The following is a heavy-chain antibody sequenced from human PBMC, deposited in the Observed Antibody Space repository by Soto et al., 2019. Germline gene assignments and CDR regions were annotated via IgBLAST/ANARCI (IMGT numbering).Heavy chain of an antibody. CDR2: IYWNDDK. D-gene: IGHD3-9*01. Sequence: SGPTLVNPTQTLTLTCSFSGFSLSSTGVGVGWIRQPPGKALEWVALIYWNDDKRYSPSLRSRLTITKDTSKNQVVLTLTNVDPVDTATYYCAHRPAYDISTGSSPFDYWGQGSPVSASS. V-gene: IGHV2-5*01. CDR3: AHRPAYDISTGSSPFDY. CDR1: GFSLSSTGVG. J-gene: IGHJ4*02.